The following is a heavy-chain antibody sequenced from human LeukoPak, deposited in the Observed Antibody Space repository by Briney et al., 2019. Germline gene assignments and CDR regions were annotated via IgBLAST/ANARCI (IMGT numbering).Heavy chain of an antibody. CDR2: ISYDGSNK. CDR1: GFTFSSYA. Sequence: GRSLRLSCAASGFTFSSYAMHWVRQAPGKGLEWVAVISYDGSNKYYADYVKGRFTISRDNSKNTLYLQMNSLRAEDTAVYYCARDTLEMATIQFDYWGQGTLVTVSS. D-gene: IGHD5-24*01. CDR3: ARDTLEMATIQFDY. V-gene: IGHV3-30-3*01. J-gene: IGHJ4*02.